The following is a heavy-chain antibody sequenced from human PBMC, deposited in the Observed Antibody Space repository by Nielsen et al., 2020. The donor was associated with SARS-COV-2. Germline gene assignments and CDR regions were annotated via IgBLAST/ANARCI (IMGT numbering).Heavy chain of an antibody. J-gene: IGHJ4*02. CDR3: ARKTCGSTSCPFGY. Sequence: ASVKVSCKASGYTFTNFDINWFRQATGQGLEWMGWINTKTGDPTYAQGFSGRFVFSVDTSVTTAYLQISSLEAEDTAVYYCARKTCGSTSCPFGYWGQGTLVTVSS. CDR1: GYTFTNFD. V-gene: IGHV7-4-1*02. D-gene: IGHD2-2*01. CDR2: INTKTGDP.